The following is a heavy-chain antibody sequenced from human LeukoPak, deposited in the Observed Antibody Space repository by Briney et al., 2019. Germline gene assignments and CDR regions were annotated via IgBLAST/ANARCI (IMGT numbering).Heavy chain of an antibody. Sequence: GASVKVSCKASGGTFSSYAISWVRQAPGQGLEWMGGIIPIFGTANYAQKFQGRVTITTDGSTSTAYMELSSLRSEDTAVYYCARVAYGDFLNFDYWGQGTLVTVSS. J-gene: IGHJ4*02. V-gene: IGHV1-69*05. D-gene: IGHD4-17*01. CDR1: GGTFSSYA. CDR3: ARVAYGDFLNFDY. CDR2: IIPIFGTA.